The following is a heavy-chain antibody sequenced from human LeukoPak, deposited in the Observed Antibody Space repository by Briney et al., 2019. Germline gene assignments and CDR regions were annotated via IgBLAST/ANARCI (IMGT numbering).Heavy chain of an antibody. J-gene: IGHJ5*02. D-gene: IGHD2-2*01. CDR2: INPNSGGT. CDR1: GYTFTSYD. Sequence: GASVKVSCKASGYTFTSYDINWVRQATGQGLEWMGWINPNSGGTNYAQKFQGRVTMTRDTSISTAYMELSRLRSDDTAVYYCARADRNIVVVPAPFDPWGQGTLVTVSS. CDR3: ARADRNIVVVPAPFDP. V-gene: IGHV1-2*02.